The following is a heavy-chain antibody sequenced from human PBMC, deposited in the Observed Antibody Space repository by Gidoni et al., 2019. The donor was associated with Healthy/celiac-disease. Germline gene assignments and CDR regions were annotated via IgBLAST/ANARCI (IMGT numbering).Heavy chain of an antibody. Sequence: QVQLQESGPGLVKPSETLSLTCTVSGGSISSYYWSWIRQPPGKGLEWIGYIYYSGSTNYNPSLKSRVTISVDTSKNQFSLKLSSVTAADTAVYYCARHRGLAVVVTAHFDYWGQGTLVTVSS. CDR2: IYYSGST. D-gene: IGHD2-21*02. J-gene: IGHJ4*02. CDR3: ARHRGLAVVVTAHFDY. V-gene: IGHV4-59*08. CDR1: GGSISSYY.